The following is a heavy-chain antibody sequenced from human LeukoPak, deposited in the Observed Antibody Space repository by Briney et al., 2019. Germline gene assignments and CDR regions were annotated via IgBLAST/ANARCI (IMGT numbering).Heavy chain of an antibody. CDR1: GFTFSHFW. CDR2: IKKTGSET. V-gene: IGHV3-7*01. Sequence: PGGSLRLSCAASGFTFSHFWMSWVRQAPGKGLEWVAYIKKTGSETYYVDSVKGRFTITRDNTRSSLFLQMYSLRAEDTAVYFCAREDGYCSGGNCYSYFDSWGQGTLSPSPQ. CDR3: AREDGYCSGGNCYSYFDS. D-gene: IGHD2-15*01. J-gene: IGHJ4*02.